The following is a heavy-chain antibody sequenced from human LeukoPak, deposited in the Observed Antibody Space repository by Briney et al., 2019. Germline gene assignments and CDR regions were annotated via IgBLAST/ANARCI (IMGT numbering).Heavy chain of an antibody. Sequence: SETLSLTCAVYGGSFSGYYWSWIRQPPGKGLEWIGEINHSGSTNYNPSLKSRVTISVDTSKNQFSLKLSSVTAADTAVYYCARGGPYYYDSSGYYYFDYWGQGTLVTVSS. D-gene: IGHD3-22*01. CDR2: INHSGST. V-gene: IGHV4-34*01. CDR1: GGSFSGYY. J-gene: IGHJ4*02. CDR3: ARGGPYYYDSSGYYYFDY.